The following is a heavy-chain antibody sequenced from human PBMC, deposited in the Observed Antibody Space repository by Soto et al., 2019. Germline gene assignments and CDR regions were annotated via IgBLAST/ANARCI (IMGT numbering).Heavy chain of an antibody. CDR2: IYYSGST. V-gene: IGHV4-61*01. J-gene: IGHJ4*02. D-gene: IGHD2-2*01. CDR3: ASGYCSSTSCLYYFDY. Sequence: SEILSLTCTVSGGSVSSGSYYLSWIRQPPGKGLEWIGYIYYSGSTNYNPSLKSRVTISVDTSKNQFSLKLSSVTAADTAVYYCASGYCSSTSCLYYFDYWGQGTLVTVSS. CDR1: GGSVSSGSYY.